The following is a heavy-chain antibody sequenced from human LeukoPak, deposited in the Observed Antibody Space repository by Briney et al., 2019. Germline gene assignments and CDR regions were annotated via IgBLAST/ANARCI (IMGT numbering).Heavy chain of an antibody. V-gene: IGHV3-23*01. CDR2: ISGSAGST. CDR1: GFTFSSYA. CDR3: AKGSGHSSSWTFDY. J-gene: IGHJ4*02. D-gene: IGHD6-13*01. Sequence: GGSLRLSCAASGFTFSSYAMSWVRQAPGKGLEWVSTISGSAGSTFYADSVKGRFTISRDNSKNTLYLQMNSLRDEDTAVYYCAKGSGHSSSWTFDYWGQGTLVTVS.